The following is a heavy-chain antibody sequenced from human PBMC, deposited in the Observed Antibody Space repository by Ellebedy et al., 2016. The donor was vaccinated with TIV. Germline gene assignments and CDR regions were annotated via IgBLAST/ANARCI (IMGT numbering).Heavy chain of an antibody. D-gene: IGHD4-11*01. V-gene: IGHV5-10-1*01. J-gene: IGHJ4*02. CDR1: GYSFTSYW. Sequence: GESLKISXKGSGYSFTSYWISWVRQMPGKGLEWMGRIDPSDSYTNYSPSFQGHVTISADKSISTAYLQWSSLKASDTAMYYCASGGMTTVTTLDDYWGQGTLVTVSS. CDR2: IDPSDSYT. CDR3: ASGGMTTVTTLDDY.